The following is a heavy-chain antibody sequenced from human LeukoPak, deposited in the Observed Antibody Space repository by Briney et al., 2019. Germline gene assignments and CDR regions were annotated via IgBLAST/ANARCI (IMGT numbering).Heavy chain of an antibody. D-gene: IGHD3-22*01. Sequence: ASVKVSCKASGYTFTSYGISWVRQAPGQGLEWMGWISAYNGNTNYAQKLQGRVTMTTDTSTSTAYMELRSLRPDDTAVYYCARDRYYYDSSGYADPWGQGTLVTVSS. V-gene: IGHV1-18*01. CDR2: ISAYNGNT. CDR3: ARDRYYYDSSGYADP. CDR1: GYTFTSYG. J-gene: IGHJ5*02.